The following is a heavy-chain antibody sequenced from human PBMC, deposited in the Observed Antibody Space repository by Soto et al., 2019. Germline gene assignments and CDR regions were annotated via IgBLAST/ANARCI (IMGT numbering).Heavy chain of an antibody. J-gene: IGHJ6*02. V-gene: IGHV1-8*01. CDR1: GDPFSNYD. CDR2: MNPNSGNT. CDR3: ARGRNGMDV. Sequence: QVQLVQSGAEVKKPGASVKVSCKASGDPFSNYDIRWVRQATGQGLEWMGWMNPNSGNTGSARKLQGRVTMTRNTSISTAYMKLSSLRSEDTAVYYCARGRNGMDVWGQGTTVTVSS.